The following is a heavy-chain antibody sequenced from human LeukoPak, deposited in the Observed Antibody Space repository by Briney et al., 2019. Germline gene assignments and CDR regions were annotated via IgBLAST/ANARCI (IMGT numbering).Heavy chain of an antibody. CDR1: GFTFSSYT. CDR3: ARDGPRYYDSSGYYYDSNAFDI. D-gene: IGHD3-22*01. V-gene: IGHV3-33*08. Sequence: PGGSLRLSCAASGFTFSSYTMHWVRQAPGKGLEWVAVIWYDGSNKYYADSVKGRFTISRDNSKNTLYLQMNSLRAEDTAVYYCARDGPRYYDSSGYYYDSNAFDIWGQGTMVTVSS. CDR2: IWYDGSNK. J-gene: IGHJ3*02.